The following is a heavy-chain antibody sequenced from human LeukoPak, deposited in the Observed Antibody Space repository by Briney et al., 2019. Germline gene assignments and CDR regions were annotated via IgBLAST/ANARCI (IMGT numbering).Heavy chain of an antibody. D-gene: IGHD2-15*01. CDR1: GYTFTNYY. Sequence: ASVKVSCKASGYTFTNYYIHWVRQAPGQGLEWMGWISAYNGNTNYAQKLQGRVTMTTDTSTSTAYMELRSLRSDDTAVYYCARRTGVVVAATRYYYGMDVWGQGTTVTVSS. J-gene: IGHJ6*02. V-gene: IGHV1-18*04. CDR3: ARRTGVVVAATRYYYGMDV. CDR2: ISAYNGNT.